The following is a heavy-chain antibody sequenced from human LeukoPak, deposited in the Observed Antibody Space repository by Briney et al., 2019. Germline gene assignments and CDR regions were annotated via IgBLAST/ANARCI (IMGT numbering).Heavy chain of an antibody. D-gene: IGHD2/OR15-2a*01. CDR1: GFTVSSNY. V-gene: IGHV4-30-4*08. Sequence: LRLSCAASGFTVSSNYMSWVRQAPGKGLEWIGYIYYSGSTYYNPSLKSRVTISVDTSKNQFSLKLSSVTAADTAVYYCARGAQEYDYWGQGTLVTVSS. CDR2: IYYSGST. CDR3: ARGAQEYDY. J-gene: IGHJ4*02.